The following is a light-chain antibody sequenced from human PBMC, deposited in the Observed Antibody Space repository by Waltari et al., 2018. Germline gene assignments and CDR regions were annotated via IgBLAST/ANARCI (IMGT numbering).Light chain of an antibody. CDR3: EQTYNTFRT. Sequence: DIHMTQSPSSLSASVGDSVTITCRASQGISSYLNLYQQKPGKAPKPLIYAASSLESGVASRFSASGYGADFTLTINGLQAEDYAAYYCEQTYNTFRTFGQGTNVDVK. CDR2: AAS. CDR1: QGISSY. J-gene: IGKJ1*01. V-gene: IGKV1-39*01.